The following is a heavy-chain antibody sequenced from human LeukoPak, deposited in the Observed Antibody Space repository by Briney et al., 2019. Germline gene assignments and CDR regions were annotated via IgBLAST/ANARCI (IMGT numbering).Heavy chain of an antibody. CDR3: ARAVGYSYGNWFDP. CDR2: INHSGST. CDR1: GGSFSGYY. D-gene: IGHD5-18*01. J-gene: IGHJ5*02. V-gene: IGHV4-34*01. Sequence: SETLSLTCAVYGGSFSGYYWSWIRQPPGKGLEWIGEINHSGSTNYNPSLKSRVTISVDTSKIQFSLKLSSVTAADTAVYYCARAVGYSYGNWFDPWGQGTLVTVSS.